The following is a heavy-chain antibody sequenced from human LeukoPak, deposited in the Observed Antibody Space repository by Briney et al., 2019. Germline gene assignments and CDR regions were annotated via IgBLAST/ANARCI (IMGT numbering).Heavy chain of an antibody. V-gene: IGHV1-8*01. CDR3: ARVSPDSDP. J-gene: IGHJ5*02. D-gene: IGHD1-14*01. CDR2: MNPKSGYT. CDR1: GYTFTTYD. Sequence: GASGKVSCKASGYTFTTYDISWVRQATGQGLEWMGWMNPKSGYTGYAQKFQGRVTMTRNTSISTAYMELSRLTSEDTAVYYCARVSPDSDPWGQGTLVTVSS.